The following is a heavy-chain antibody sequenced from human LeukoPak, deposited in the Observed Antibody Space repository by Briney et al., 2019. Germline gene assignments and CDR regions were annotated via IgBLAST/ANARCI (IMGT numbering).Heavy chain of an antibody. CDR1: GFTFSSYS. Sequence: GGSLRLSCAASGFTFSSYSMNWVRQAPGKGLEWVSSISSSGSYIYYADSVKGRFTISRDNAKNSLYLQMNSLRAEDTAVYYCAREVWGSYRLFDYWGQGTLVTVSS. CDR2: ISSSGSYI. J-gene: IGHJ4*02. D-gene: IGHD3-16*02. V-gene: IGHV3-21*01. CDR3: AREVWGSYRLFDY.